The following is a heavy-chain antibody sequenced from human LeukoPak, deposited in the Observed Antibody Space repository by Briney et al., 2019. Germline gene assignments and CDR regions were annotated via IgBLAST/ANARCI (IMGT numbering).Heavy chain of an antibody. Sequence: ASVKVSCKASGYTFTSYGISWVRQAPGQGLEWMGWISAYNGNTNYAQKLQGRVTMTTDTSTSTAYMELRSLRSDDTAVYYCARDFYYGSGRLSGGCPGYWGQGTLVTVSS. D-gene: IGHD3-10*01. V-gene: IGHV1-18*01. CDR1: GYTFTSYG. J-gene: IGHJ4*02. CDR2: ISAYNGNT. CDR3: ARDFYYGSGRLSGGCPGY.